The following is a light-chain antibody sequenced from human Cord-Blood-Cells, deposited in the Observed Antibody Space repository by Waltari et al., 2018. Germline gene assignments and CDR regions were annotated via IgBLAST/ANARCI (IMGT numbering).Light chain of an antibody. Sequence: IVLTQSTGTLSLSPGARATLSCRASQSVSSSYLAWYQQTPGQAPRLLIYGASSRATGIPDRFSGSGSGTDFTLTISRLEPEDFAVYYCQQYGSSPLTFGGGTKVEIK. CDR2: GAS. CDR1: QSVSSSY. V-gene: IGKV3-20*01. J-gene: IGKJ4*01. CDR3: QQYGSSPLT.